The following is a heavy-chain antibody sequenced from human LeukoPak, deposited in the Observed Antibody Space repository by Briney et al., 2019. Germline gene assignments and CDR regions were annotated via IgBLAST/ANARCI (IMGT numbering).Heavy chain of an antibody. CDR2: IYSSGST. CDR3: ARGNYYDSSGYYFDY. J-gene: IGHJ4*02. D-gene: IGHD3-22*01. CDR1: GGSISSGSYY. V-gene: IGHV4-61*02. Sequence: SETLSLTCTVSGGSISSGSYYWSWIRQPAGKGLEWIGRIYSSGSTNYNPSLKSRVTISVDTSKNQFSLKLSSVTPADTAVYYCARGNYYDSSGYYFDYWGQGTLVTVSS.